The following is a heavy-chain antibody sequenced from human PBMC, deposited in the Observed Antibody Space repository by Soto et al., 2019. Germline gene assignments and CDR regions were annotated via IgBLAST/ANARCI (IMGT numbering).Heavy chain of an antibody. CDR1: GASINRDNW. CDR2: IYHTGTT. D-gene: IGHD3-16*01. V-gene: IGHV4-4*02. CDR3: AGYVHF. J-gene: IGHJ4*02. Sequence: QVQLQESGPGLVNPSGTLSLTCAVSGASINRDNWWTWVRQPPGKGLEWIGDIYHTGTTNYDSSLKSRATISIDESKNHFSQNLNSVTAADTAVYYCAGYVHFWGQGTLVAVSS.